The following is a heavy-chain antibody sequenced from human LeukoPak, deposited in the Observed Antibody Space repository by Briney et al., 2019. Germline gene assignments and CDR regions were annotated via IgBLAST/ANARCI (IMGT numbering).Heavy chain of an antibody. CDR1: GFRFNTYW. CDR3: ARDVYYGSGSPRLDY. CDR2: IKQDGNEK. D-gene: IGHD3-10*01. J-gene: IGHJ4*02. Sequence: GGSLRLSCAASGFRFNTYWMSWVRQAPGKGLEWVANIKQDGNEKYYADSVKGRFTISRDNAKNSLYLQMNSLRAEDTAVYYCARDVYYGSGSPRLDYWGQGTLVTVSS. V-gene: IGHV3-7*01.